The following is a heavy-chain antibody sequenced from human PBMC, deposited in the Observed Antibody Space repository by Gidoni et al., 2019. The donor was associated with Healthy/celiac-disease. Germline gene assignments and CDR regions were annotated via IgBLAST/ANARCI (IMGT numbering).Heavy chain of an antibody. CDR3: ARDGKNYYDSRGLDGYFDL. CDR1: GFTFRSYA. J-gene: IGHJ2*01. CDR2: ISYDGSNK. Sequence: QVQLVESGGGVVQPGRSLRLSCAASGFTFRSYAMHWVRQAPGKGLEWVAVISYDGSNKYYADSVKGRFTISRDNSKNTLYLQMNSLRAEDTAVYYCARDGKNYYDSRGLDGYFDLWGRGTLVTVSS. V-gene: IGHV3-30-3*01. D-gene: IGHD3-22*01.